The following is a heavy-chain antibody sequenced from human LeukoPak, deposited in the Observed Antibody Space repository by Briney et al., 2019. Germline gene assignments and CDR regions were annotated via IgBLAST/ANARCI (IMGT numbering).Heavy chain of an antibody. J-gene: IGHJ4*02. CDR2: IYSGGST. CDR1: GFTVRSNY. CDR3: ALEGDGYNLDHLFDY. D-gene: IGHD5-24*01. V-gene: IGHV3-53*01. Sequence: PRGSLRPSCAASGFTVRSNYMSWVPQAPGKRLGWVSVIYSGGSTHYADSLKGGLTLSRDNSKNMLYLQMNSLRAEDTVVYYCALEGDGYNLDHLFDYWGQGTLVTVSS.